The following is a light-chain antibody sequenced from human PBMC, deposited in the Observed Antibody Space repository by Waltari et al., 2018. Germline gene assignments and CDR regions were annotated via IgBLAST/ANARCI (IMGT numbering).Light chain of an antibody. CDR2: GAS. Sequence: DIQMTQSPSSLSASVGDRGNITCRASQSISSYLNWYQQKPGKAPNFLIYGASNLQSGVPSRFSGSGSETDFTLTISSLQLEDFATYSCQQSHSIPWTFGQGTKVEI. CDR3: QQSHSIPWT. V-gene: IGKV1-39*01. CDR1: QSISSY. J-gene: IGKJ1*01.